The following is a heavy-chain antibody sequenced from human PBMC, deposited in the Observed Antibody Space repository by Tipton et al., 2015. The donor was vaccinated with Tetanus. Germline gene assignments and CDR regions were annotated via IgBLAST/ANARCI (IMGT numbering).Heavy chain of an antibody. J-gene: IGHJ5*02. CDR3: AKEVYGQPAASPTGTNWFDP. Sequence: SLRLSCAASGFTFSSYAMSWVRQAPGKGLEWVSAISGSGGSTYYADSVKGRFTISRDNSKNTLYLQMNSLRAEDTAVYYCAKEVYGQPAASPTGTNWFDPWGQGTLVTVSS. V-gene: IGHV3-23*01. CDR1: GFTFSSYA. D-gene: IGHD3-16*01. CDR2: ISGSGGST.